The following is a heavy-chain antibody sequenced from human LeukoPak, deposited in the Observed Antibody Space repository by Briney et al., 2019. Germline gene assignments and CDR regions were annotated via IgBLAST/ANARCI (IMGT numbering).Heavy chain of an antibody. D-gene: IGHD2-2*01. Sequence: GGSLRLSCAASGFTFSSFYMNWVRQAPGKGLEWVANINQDGTEKYYVDSVEDRFSISRDNAKNSLYLHMNSLRDEDTAVFYCARGYATAFDSWGQGALVTVSS. CDR2: INQDGTEK. CDR3: ARGYATAFDS. J-gene: IGHJ4*02. V-gene: IGHV3-7*01. CDR1: GFTFSSFY.